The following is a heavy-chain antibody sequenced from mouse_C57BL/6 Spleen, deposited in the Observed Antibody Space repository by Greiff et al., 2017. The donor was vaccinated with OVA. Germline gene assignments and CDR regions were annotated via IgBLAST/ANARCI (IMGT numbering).Heavy chain of an antibody. CDR2: INPNNGGT. Sequence: EVQVVESGPELVKPGASVKMSCKASGYTFTDYNMHWVKQSHGKSLEWIGYINPNNGGTSYNQKFKGKATLTVNKSSSTAYMELRSLTSEDSAVYYCARREYYCAMDYWGQGTSVTVSS. V-gene: IGHV1-22*01. J-gene: IGHJ4*01. CDR3: ARREYYCAMDY. CDR1: GYTFTDYN.